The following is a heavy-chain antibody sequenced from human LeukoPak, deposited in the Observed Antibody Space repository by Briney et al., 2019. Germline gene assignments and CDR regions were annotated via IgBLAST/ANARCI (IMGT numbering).Heavy chain of an antibody. CDR1: GFTFSSYA. D-gene: IGHD6-13*01. J-gene: IGHJ4*02. Sequence: GSLRLSCAASGFTFSSYAMSWVRQAPGKGLEWVSAISGSGGSTYYADSVKGRFTISRDNSKNTLYLQMNSLRAEDTAVYYCAKGDAFSSSWYVYFDYWGQGTLVTVSS. CDR2: ISGSGGST. CDR3: AKGDAFSSSWYVYFDY. V-gene: IGHV3-23*01.